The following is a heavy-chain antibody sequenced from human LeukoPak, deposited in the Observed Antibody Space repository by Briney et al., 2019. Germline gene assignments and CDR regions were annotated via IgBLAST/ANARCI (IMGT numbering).Heavy chain of an antibody. CDR3: ARGRAARPSYYYYYMDV. J-gene: IGHJ6*03. CDR1: GGSFSGYY. D-gene: IGHD6-6*01. Sequence: SETLSLTCAVYGGSFSGYYWSWIRQPPGKGLEWIGEINHSGSTNYNPSLKSQVTISVDTSKNQFSLKLSSVTAADTAVYYCARGRAARPSYYYYYMDVWGKGTTVTVSS. CDR2: INHSGST. V-gene: IGHV4-34*01.